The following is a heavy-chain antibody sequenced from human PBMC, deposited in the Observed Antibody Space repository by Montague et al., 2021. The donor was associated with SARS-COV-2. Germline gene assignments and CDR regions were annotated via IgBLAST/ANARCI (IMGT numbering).Heavy chain of an antibody. Sequence: QSVAEVKTPGESLTISCNASGYIFTTYWIGWVRQMPGKGLEWMGIIYPGDSDTRYSPSFQGQVTMSVDKSISTAYLQWSRLKVSDTAIYFCARVRPHGGSLTLGGFDPWGQGTLVSVAS. V-gene: IGHV5-51*03. CDR1: GYIFTTYW. CDR3: ARVRPHGGSLTLGGFDP. D-gene: IGHD3-16*01. CDR2: IYPGDSDT. J-gene: IGHJ5*02.